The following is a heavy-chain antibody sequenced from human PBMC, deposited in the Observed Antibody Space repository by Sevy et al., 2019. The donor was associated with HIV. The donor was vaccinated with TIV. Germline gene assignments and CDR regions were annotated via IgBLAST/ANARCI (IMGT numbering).Heavy chain of an antibody. V-gene: IGHV1-46*01. CDR2: IDPSAGNA. CDR1: GDTFTNNY. Sequence: ASVKVSCKASGDTFTNNYMHWVRQAPGQGLEWMGIIDPSAGNASYAQKFQGRVTMTRDTSTSTLYMDLSSLRSEDTAVYNCVRADPAQHFDSWGQGTLVTVSS. J-gene: IGHJ4*02. CDR3: VRADPAQHFDS.